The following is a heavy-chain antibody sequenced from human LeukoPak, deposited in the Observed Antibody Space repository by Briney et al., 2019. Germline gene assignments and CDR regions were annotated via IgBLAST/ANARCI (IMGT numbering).Heavy chain of an antibody. Sequence: GGSLRLSCVASGFTFSAYSMNWVRQAPGKGLEWVSYISTSSVNIYYADSVKGRFTISRDNAKNSLYLQMNSLRAKDTAVYYCARDVSHCTDGVCSGSWGQGTLVTVSS. D-gene: IGHD2-8*01. J-gene: IGHJ5*02. CDR3: ARDVSHCTDGVCSGS. CDR2: ISTSSVNI. CDR1: GFTFSAYS. V-gene: IGHV3-48*04.